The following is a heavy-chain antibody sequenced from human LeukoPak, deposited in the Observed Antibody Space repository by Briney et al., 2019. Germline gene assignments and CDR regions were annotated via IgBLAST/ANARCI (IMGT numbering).Heavy chain of an antibody. CDR3: ARDVGTTGWHTFDY. Sequence: SQTLSLTCVLSGDSVSSQNGVCNWIRQSPSRGLEWLGRTYYRSKRYNHYAESMEGRITISQDTSKNQFSLHLNSVTPDDTAVYYCARDVGTTGWHTFDYWGQGTLVTVSS. CDR1: GDSVSSQNGV. V-gene: IGHV6-1*01. D-gene: IGHD6-19*01. CDR2: TYYRSKRYN. J-gene: IGHJ4*02.